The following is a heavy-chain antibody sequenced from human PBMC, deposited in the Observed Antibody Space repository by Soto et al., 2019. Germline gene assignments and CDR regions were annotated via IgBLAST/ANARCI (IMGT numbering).Heavy chain of an antibody. CDR1: GYC. Sequence: GYCGRRIIKKTGKGLEWIGEINHSGSTNYNPSLKSRVTISVDTSKNQFSLKLSSVTAADTAVYYCARGLGPRITIFGVVTALDYWGQGTLVTVSS. CDR3: ARGLGPRITIFGVVTALDY. D-gene: IGHD3-3*01. J-gene: IGHJ4*02. V-gene: IGHV4-34*01. CDR2: INHSGST.